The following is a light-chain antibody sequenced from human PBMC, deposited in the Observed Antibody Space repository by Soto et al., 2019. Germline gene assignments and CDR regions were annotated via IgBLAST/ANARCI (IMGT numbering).Light chain of an antibody. V-gene: IGKV1-39*01. CDR1: QSIYNY. CDR2: AAS. CDR3: QQSYSYPYT. J-gene: IGKJ2*01. Sequence: DIEMTQSPSSLSASVGDRVTITCRASQSIYNYLNWYQQKPGKAPPLLLYAASSLQSGVPSRFTGSGSGTDYSPSISRLQAEDFATYYCQQSYSYPYTFGQGTKLEI.